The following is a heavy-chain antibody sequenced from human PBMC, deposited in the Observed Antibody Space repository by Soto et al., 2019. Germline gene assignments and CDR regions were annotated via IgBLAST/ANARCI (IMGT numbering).Heavy chain of an antibody. V-gene: IGHV4-39*07. CDR3: ARGGYCSGGSCYGLVFDY. CDR1: GGSISSTSYY. J-gene: IGHJ4*02. CDR2: IYYSGST. D-gene: IGHD2-15*01. Sequence: PSETISLTCTVSGGSISSTSYYGGWIRQPPGKGLEWIGNIYYSGSTYYNPSLKSRVTISVDTSKNQFSLKLSSVTAADTAVYYCARGGYCSGGSCYGLVFDYWGEGTLVTVSS.